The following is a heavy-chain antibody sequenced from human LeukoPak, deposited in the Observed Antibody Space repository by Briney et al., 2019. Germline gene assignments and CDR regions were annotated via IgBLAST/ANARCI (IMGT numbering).Heavy chain of an antibody. J-gene: IGHJ4*02. CDR1: GGSISSGSYY. Sequence: SQTLSLTCTVSGGSISSGSYYWSWIRQPAGKGLEWIGRIYTSGSTNCNPSLKSRVTISVDTSKNQFSLKLSSVTAADTAVYYCARGGDYDFWNSYNDYWGQGTLVTVSS. CDR3: ARGGDYDFWNSYNDY. D-gene: IGHD3-3*01. V-gene: IGHV4-61*02. CDR2: IYTSGST.